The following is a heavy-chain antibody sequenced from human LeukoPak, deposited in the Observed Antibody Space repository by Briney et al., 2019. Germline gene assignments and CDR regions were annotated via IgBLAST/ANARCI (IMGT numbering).Heavy chain of an antibody. Sequence: GGSLRLSCAAPGFTFSSFWMHWVRQAPGKGLVWVSRINSVGSSTNYADSVKGRFTISRDNAKNTLYLQMNSLRAEDTAVYYCARVYSGLDYWGQGTLVTVSS. CDR3: ARVYSGLDY. CDR2: INSVGSST. D-gene: IGHD1-26*01. J-gene: IGHJ4*02. CDR1: GFTFSSFW. V-gene: IGHV3-74*01.